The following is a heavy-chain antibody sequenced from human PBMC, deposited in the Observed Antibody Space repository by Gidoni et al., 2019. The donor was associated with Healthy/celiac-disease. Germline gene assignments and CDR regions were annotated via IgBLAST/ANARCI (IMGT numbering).Heavy chain of an antibody. V-gene: IGHV4-39*01. CDR3: ARLRLELLWFGEFDVKYFDL. CDR2: LYYSGST. D-gene: IGHD3-10*01. Sequence: QLQLQESGPGLVKPSETLSLTCTVSGGSISSRSYYWGWIRQPPGTVLGWIGSLYYSGSTYYNPSLKSRVTISVDTSKNQFSLKLSSVTAADTAVYYCARLRLELLWFGEFDVKYFDLWGRGTLVTVSS. CDR1: GGSISSRSYY. J-gene: IGHJ2*01.